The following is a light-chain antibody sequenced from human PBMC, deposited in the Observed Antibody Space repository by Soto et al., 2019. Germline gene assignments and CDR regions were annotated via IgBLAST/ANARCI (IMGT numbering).Light chain of an antibody. V-gene: IGLV1-51*01. CDR1: SYNIGNNY. J-gene: IGLJ2*01. Sequence: QSVLTQPPSVSAAPGQKVTISCSGSSYNIGNNYVSWYQQLPGTAPTLLIYDNNKRPSGIPDRFSGSKSGTSATLGITGLQTGDEADYYCGTWDSSLSAVVFGGGTKLTVL. CDR3: GTWDSSLSAVV. CDR2: DNN.